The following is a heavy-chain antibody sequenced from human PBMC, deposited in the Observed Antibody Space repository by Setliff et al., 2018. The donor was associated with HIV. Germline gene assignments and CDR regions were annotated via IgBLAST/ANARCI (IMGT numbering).Heavy chain of an antibody. CDR2: MSYSGTT. CDR1: NGSFSEYY. D-gene: IGHD3-22*01. CDR3: ARTYYYDSSGYYGYYYYYYMDV. V-gene: IGHV4-34*01. Sequence: SETLSLTCAVYNGSFSEYYWSWIRQRPGKGLEWIGSMSYSGTTYDNPSLKRRVTISEDTSKNQFSLKLRSVTAADTAVYYCARTYYYDSSGYYGYYYYYYMDVWGKGTTVTVSS. J-gene: IGHJ6*03.